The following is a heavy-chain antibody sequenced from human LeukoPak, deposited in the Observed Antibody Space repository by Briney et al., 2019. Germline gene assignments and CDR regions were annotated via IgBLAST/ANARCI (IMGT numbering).Heavy chain of an antibody. Sequence: GGSLRLSCAASGFTFSSYGMNWVRQAPGKGLEWVSAISGSGGSTYYADSVKGRFTISRDNSKNTLYLQMNSLRAEDTAVYYCAKAHSSGWYYFDYWGQGTLVTVSS. CDR2: ISGSGGST. V-gene: IGHV3-23*01. J-gene: IGHJ4*02. CDR1: GFTFSSYG. CDR3: AKAHSSGWYYFDY. D-gene: IGHD6-19*01.